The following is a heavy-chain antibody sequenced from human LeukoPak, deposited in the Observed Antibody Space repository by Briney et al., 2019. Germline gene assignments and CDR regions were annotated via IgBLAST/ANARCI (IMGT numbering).Heavy chain of an antibody. D-gene: IGHD3-22*01. J-gene: IGHJ4*02. CDR2: IKQDGSEK. CDR3: ARSGDSSGYYYPPLLFVDY. CDR1: GFPFSSYW. Sequence: PGGSMRLSCGASGFPFSSYWMSWVHQAPGKGLEWVANIKQDGSEKYYVDSVKGRFTISRDNAKNSLYLQMNSLRAEDTAVYYCARSGDSSGYYYPPLLFVDYWGQGTLVTVSS. V-gene: IGHV3-7*01.